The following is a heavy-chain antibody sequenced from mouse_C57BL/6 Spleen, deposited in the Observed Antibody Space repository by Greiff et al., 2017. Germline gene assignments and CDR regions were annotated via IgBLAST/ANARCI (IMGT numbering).Heavy chain of an antibody. V-gene: IGHV1-66*01. CDR1: GYSFTSYY. J-gene: IGHJ1*03. CDR3: AREVTTVVARYFDV. D-gene: IGHD1-1*01. Sequence: VKLMESGPELVKPGASVKISCKASGYSFTSYYIHWVKQRPGQGLEWIGWIYPGSGNTKYNEEFKGKATLTADTSSSTAYMQLSSLTSEDSAVYYCAREVTTVVARYFDVWGTGTTVTVSS. CDR2: IYPGSGNT.